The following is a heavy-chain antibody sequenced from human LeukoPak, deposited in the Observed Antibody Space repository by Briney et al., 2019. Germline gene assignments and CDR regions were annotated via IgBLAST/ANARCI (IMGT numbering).Heavy chain of an antibody. V-gene: IGHV4-30-2*01. CDR3: ASYYDSSGLEAFDI. CDR1: GGSISSGGYS. J-gene: IGHJ3*02. D-gene: IGHD3-22*01. Sequence: SETLSLTRAVSGGSISSGGYSWSWIRQPPGKGLEWIGYIYHSGSTYYNPSLKSRVTISVDRSKNQFSLKLSSVTAADTAVYYCASYYDSSGLEAFDIWGQGIMVTVSS. CDR2: IYHSGST.